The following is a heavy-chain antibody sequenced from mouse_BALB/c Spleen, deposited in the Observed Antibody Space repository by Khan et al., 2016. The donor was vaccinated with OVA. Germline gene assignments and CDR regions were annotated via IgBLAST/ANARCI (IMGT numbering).Heavy chain of an antibody. CDR3: TRDGKYMDY. CDR1: GYSITSGYA. Sequence: EVQLQESGPDLVKPSQSLSLTCTVTGYSITSGYAWLWIRQFPGNKLEWMAYIYSSDSINSNPYLHSRISVTRDTSNNQFFLQLNSVTSEDTATYDCTRDGKYMDYGGQGTSVTVSS. D-gene: IGHD2-1*01. J-gene: IGHJ4*01. CDR2: IYSSDSI. V-gene: IGHV3-1*02.